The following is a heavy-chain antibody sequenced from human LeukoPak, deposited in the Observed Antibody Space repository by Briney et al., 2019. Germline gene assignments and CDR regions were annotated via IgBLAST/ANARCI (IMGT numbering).Heavy chain of an antibody. CDR3: ARESGSYRDY. J-gene: IGHJ4*02. Sequence: PGESLRLSCAASGFTFSSYSMNWVRQAPGKGLEWVSSISSSSSYIYYADSVKGRFTISRDNAKNSLYLQMNSLRAEDTAVYYCARESGSYRDYWGQGTLVTVSS. V-gene: IGHV3-21*01. D-gene: IGHD1-26*01. CDR2: ISSSSSYI. CDR1: GFTFSSYS.